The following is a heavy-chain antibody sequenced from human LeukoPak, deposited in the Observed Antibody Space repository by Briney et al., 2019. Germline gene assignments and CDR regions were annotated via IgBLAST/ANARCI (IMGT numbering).Heavy chain of an antibody. J-gene: IGHJ4*02. V-gene: IGHV3-11*01. CDR1: GFTFSDYY. Sequence: GGSLRLSCAASGFTFSDYYMSWIRQAPGKGLEWVSYISSSGSTIYYADSVKGRFTISRDSAKNSLYLQMNSLRAEDTAVYYCARAPGRAAAGRSFDYWGQGTLVTVSS. D-gene: IGHD6-13*01. CDR3: ARAPGRAAAGRSFDY. CDR2: ISSSGSTI.